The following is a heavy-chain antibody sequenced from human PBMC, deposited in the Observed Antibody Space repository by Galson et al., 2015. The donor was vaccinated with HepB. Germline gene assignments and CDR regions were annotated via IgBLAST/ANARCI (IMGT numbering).Heavy chain of an antibody. V-gene: IGHV1-3*01. CDR1: GYTFTSYG. CDR3: ARGAQYYYGSGSYYYPQDYYYGMDV. D-gene: IGHD3-10*01. CDR2: INAGNGKT. Sequence: SVKVSCKASGYTFTSYGISWVRQAPGQRLEWMGWINAGNGKTKYSHKFQGRVTITRDTSARTAYMELSSLRSEDTAVYYWARGAQYYYGSGSYYYPQDYYYGMDVWGQGTTVTVSS. J-gene: IGHJ6*02.